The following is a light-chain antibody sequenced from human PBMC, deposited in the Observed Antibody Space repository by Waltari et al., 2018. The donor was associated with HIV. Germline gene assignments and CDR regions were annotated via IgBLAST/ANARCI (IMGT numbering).Light chain of an antibody. CDR3: QQYYSTWT. J-gene: IGKJ1*01. V-gene: IGKV4-1*01. CDR1: QSVLYSSDNKNY. CDR2: WAS. Sequence: DIVLTQSPDSLAVPLGARATITCKSSQSVLYSSDNKNYLAWFQQKPGQPPKLLFYWASTRESGVPDRFTGSGAGTHFTLTITSVQTEDVAVYFCQQYYSTWTFGQGAKVEIK.